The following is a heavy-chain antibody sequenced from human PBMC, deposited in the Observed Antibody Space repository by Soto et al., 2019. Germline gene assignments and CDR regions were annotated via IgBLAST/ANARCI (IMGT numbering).Heavy chain of an antibody. V-gene: IGHV4-39*01. Sequence: SETLSLTCTVSGGSISSSSYYWGWIRQPPGKGLEWIGSIYYSGSTYYNPSLKSRVTISVDTSKNQFSLKLSSVTAADTAVYYCAGNEDFWSGYHDYWGQGTLVTVSS. CDR1: GGSISSSSYY. J-gene: IGHJ4*02. D-gene: IGHD3-3*01. CDR2: IYYSGST. CDR3: AGNEDFWSGYHDY.